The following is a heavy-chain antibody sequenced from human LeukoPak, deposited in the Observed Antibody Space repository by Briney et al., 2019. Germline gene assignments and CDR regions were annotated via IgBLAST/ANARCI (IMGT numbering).Heavy chain of an antibody. V-gene: IGHV4-39*02. J-gene: IGHJ4*02. CDR1: GGSISSSSYY. D-gene: IGHD6-13*01. CDR3: VRSIRIPGIAAAGDFDY. Sequence: SETLSLTCTVSGGSISSSSYYWGWIRQPPGKGLEWIASIFYSGNTFYNPSLRSRVTTSVDTSKNHFSLKLSSVTAADAAVYYCVRSIRIPGIAAAGDFDYWGRGTLVTVSS. CDR2: IFYSGNT.